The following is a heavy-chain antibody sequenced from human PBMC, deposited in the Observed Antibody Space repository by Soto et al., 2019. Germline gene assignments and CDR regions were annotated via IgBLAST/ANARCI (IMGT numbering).Heavy chain of an antibody. V-gene: IGHV3-7*04. CDR1: GFTFSSYW. Sequence: GGSLRLSCAASGFTFSSYWMSWVRQAPGKGLEWVANIKQDGSASYYVDSVKGRFTISRDNAKNSLYLQMSSLRAEDTALYFCARARDYDFWSGYYPNWFDPWGQGTLVTVS. D-gene: IGHD3-3*01. J-gene: IGHJ5*02. CDR3: ARARDYDFWSGYYPNWFDP. CDR2: IKQDGSAS.